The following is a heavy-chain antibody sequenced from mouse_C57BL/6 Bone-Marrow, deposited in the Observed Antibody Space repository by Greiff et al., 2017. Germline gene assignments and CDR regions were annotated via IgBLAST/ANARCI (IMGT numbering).Heavy chain of an antibody. CDR2: FDPSDSET. J-gene: IGHJ4*01. CDR1: GYTFTSYW. CDR3: ARGGWFPAMDY. D-gene: IGHD2-3*01. Sequence: QVQLQQPGAELVRPGSSVKLSCKASGYTFTSYWMHWVKQRPKQGLEWIGNFDPSDSETHYNQKFKDKATLTVAKSSSTAYMQLSSLTSEDSAVXYCARGGWFPAMDYWGQGTSVTVSS. V-gene: IGHV1-52*01.